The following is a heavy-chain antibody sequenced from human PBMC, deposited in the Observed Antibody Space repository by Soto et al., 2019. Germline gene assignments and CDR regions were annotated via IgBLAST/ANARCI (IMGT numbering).Heavy chain of an antibody. CDR1: GFTFSNFW. V-gene: IGHV3-7*01. D-gene: IGHD1-1*01. J-gene: IGHJ3*02. CDR3: ARNLQNAFDI. CDR2: IKQDGSEK. Sequence: GGSLRLSCAATGFTFSNFWMSWVRQAPGKGLEWVANIKQDGSEKYFMDSVKGRFTISRDNAKNSLYLQMNSLRAEDTAVYYCARNLQNAFDIWGQGTMVTVSS.